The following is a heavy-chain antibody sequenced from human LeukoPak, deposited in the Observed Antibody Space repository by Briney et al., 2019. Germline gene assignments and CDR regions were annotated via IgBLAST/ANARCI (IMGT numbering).Heavy chain of an antibody. CDR2: ISYDGSNK. CDR1: GFMFSSYA. CDR3: ARAGYSAYGMDV. J-gene: IGHJ6*02. D-gene: IGHD5-12*01. V-gene: IGHV3-30-3*01. Sequence: GGSLRLSCAASGFMFSSYAVHWVRQAPGKGLEWVALISYDGSNKYYADSVKGRFTISRDNSKNTLYLQMSSLRPEDAAVYYCARAGYSAYGMDVWGQGTTVTVSS.